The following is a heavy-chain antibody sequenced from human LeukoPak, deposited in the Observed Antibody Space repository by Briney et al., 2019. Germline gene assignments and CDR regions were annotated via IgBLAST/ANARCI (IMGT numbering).Heavy chain of an antibody. J-gene: IGHJ4*02. Sequence: ALVKVSCKTSGYTFTIYGISWVRQAPGQGLEWMGLISAYGNTNYAQNLQGRVTMTTDTSTSTAYMELRSLRSDDTAVYYCARGIIGYYFDYWGQGTLVTVSS. CDR1: GYTFTIYG. CDR3: ARGIIGYYFDY. D-gene: IGHD2-15*01. CDR2: ISAYGNT. V-gene: IGHV1-18*01.